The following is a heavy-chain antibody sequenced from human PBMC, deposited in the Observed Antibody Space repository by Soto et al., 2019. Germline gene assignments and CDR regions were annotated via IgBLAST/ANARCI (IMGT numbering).Heavy chain of an antibody. CDR3: ARAGYDYDSSGYKPFGMDV. CDR2: ISHTWAT. J-gene: IGHJ6*01. CDR1: GGSISRGAYF. V-gene: IGHV4-31*03. Sequence: PSETLSLTCSVSGGSISRGAYFWTWIRLFPGKGLEWIAHISHTWATYYNPTLKSRVTILVDTSKNQCSLKLNSVTAADTAVYYCARAGYDYDSSGYKPFGMDVWAQGTPVTVSS. D-gene: IGHD3-22*01.